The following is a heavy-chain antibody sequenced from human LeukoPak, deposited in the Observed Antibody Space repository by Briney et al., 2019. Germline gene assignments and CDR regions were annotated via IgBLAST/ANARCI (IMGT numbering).Heavy chain of an antibody. J-gene: IGHJ4*02. Sequence: PGGSLRLSCAASGFTFSSYAMNWVRQAPGKGLEWVSYISTANVIYYADSVKGRFTISREDARNSLYLQMNSLRAEDTAVYYCARRYKYYDLNWGQGTLVTVSS. D-gene: IGHD3-3*01. CDR2: ISTANVI. CDR1: GFTFSSYA. CDR3: ARRYKYYDLN. V-gene: IGHV3-48*03.